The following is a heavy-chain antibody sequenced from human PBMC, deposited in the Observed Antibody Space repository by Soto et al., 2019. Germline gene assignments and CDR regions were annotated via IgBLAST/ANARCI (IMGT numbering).Heavy chain of an antibody. CDR2: IIPMFGTA. V-gene: IGHV1-69*12. CDR1: GGTFSTYA. J-gene: IGHJ4*02. CDR3: ASGIQLWLRRINNGYSG. D-gene: IGHD5-18*01. Sequence: QVQLVQSGAEVKKPESSVKVSCKAPGGTFSTYAISWVRQAPGQGLEWMGGIIPMFGTAKYAQRFQDRVTITADESTNTVSMELSSLRSEDTAVYFCASGIQLWLRRINNGYSGWGQGTLVTVSS.